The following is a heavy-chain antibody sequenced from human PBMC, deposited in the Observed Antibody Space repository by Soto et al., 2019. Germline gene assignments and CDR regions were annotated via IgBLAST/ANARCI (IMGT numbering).Heavy chain of an antibody. CDR3: AKDLSGGSGIGPTAD. D-gene: IGHD3-10*01. CDR1: GFTFSSYA. CDR2: ISGSGGST. Sequence: EVPLLESGGGLVQPGGSLRLSCAASGFTFSSYAMSWVRQAPGKGLEWVSAISGSGGSTYYADSVKGRFTISRDNSKNTLYLQMNSLRAEDTAVYYCAKDLSGGSGIGPTADWGQGTLVTVSS. V-gene: IGHV3-23*01. J-gene: IGHJ4*02.